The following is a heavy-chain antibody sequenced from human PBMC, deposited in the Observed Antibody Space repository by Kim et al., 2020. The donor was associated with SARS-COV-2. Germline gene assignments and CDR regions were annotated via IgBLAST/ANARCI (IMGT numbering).Heavy chain of an antibody. CDR3: ARDLWNRYDAFDI. D-gene: IGHD1-1*01. CDR2: IWYDGSNK. V-gene: IGHV3-33*01. Sequence: GGSLRLSCAASGFTFSSYGMHWVRQAPGKGLEWVAVIWYDGSNKYYADSVKGRFTISRDNSKNTLYLQMNSLRAEDTAVYYCARDLWNRYDAFDIWGQGTMVTVSS. J-gene: IGHJ3*02. CDR1: GFTFSSYG.